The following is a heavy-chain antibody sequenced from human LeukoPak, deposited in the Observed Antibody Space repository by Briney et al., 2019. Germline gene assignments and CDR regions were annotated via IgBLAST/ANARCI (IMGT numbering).Heavy chain of an antibody. J-gene: IGHJ1*01. CDR2: IGGAGGT. CDR3: AKAPYYYDSSGYPFQH. V-gene: IGHV3-23*01. CDR1: GFPFSSYA. Sequence: GGSLRLSCAASGFPFSSYAMNWVRQAPGKGLEWVAAIGGAGGTFYADSVKGRFTISRDNSKNTLYLQMNSLRAEDTAEYYCAKAPYYYDSSGYPFQHWGLGTLVTVSS. D-gene: IGHD3-22*01.